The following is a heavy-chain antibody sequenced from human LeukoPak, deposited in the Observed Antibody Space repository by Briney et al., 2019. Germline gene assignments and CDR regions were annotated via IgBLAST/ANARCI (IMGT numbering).Heavy chain of an antibody. J-gene: IGHJ4*02. V-gene: IGHV3-66*01. D-gene: IGHD6-19*01. CDR1: GFTVSSNY. Sequence: GGSLRLSCAASGFTVSSNYMSWVCQAPGKGLEWVSVIYSGGSTYYADSVKGRFTISRDNSKNTLYLQMNSLRAEDTAVYYCARVVYGSGCPLFDYWGQGTLVTVSS. CDR3: ARVVYGSGCPLFDY. CDR2: IYSGGST.